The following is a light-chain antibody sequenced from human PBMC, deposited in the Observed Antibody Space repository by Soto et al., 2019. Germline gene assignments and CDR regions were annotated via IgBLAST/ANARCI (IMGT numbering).Light chain of an antibody. CDR1: QGISRY. Sequence: DIELTQCPSFLSASVGDGVTFTCRARQGISRYLAWYQQKPGKAPKLLIYAASTLQSAVPSRFGGSGAGTEFTLTISRLQPGDFETDYCQQHHSSTITVGRGTRLHIK. V-gene: IGKV1-9*01. CDR3: QQHHSSTIT. CDR2: AAS. J-gene: IGKJ5*01.